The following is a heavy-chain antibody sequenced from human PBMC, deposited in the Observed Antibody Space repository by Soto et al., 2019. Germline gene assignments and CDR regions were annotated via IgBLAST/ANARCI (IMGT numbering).Heavy chain of an antibody. V-gene: IGHV4-30-4*01. Sequence: QVQLQESGPGLVKPSQTLSLTCTVSGGSISSGDYYWSWIRQPPGKGLEWIGYIYYSGSTYYNPSLTSRVTISVDTSKNQFSLKLSSVTAADTAVYYCASKLKRITMVRGGMDVWGQGTTVTVSS. J-gene: IGHJ6*02. CDR3: ASKLKRITMVRGGMDV. CDR1: GGSISSGDYY. CDR2: IYYSGST. D-gene: IGHD3-10*01.